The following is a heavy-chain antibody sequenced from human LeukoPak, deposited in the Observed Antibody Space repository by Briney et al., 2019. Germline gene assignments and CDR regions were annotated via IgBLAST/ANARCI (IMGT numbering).Heavy chain of an antibody. CDR2: IGTAGDT. D-gene: IGHD4-17*01. V-gene: IGHV3-13*04. CDR3: ARGLRATVTGALRAFDI. Sequence: GGSLRLSCAASGFTFSSYDMHWVRQATGKGLEWVSAIGTAGDTYYPGSVKGRFTISRENAKNSLYLQMNSLRAGDKAVYYCARGLRATVTGALRAFDIWGQGTMVTVSS. J-gene: IGHJ3*02. CDR1: GFTFSSYD.